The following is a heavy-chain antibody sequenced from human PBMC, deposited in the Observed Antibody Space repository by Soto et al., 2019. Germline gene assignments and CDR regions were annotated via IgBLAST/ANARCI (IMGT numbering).Heavy chain of an antibody. Sequence: SQTLSLTCAISGDSVSSNSAAWNWIRQSPSRGLEWLGRTYYRSKWYNDYAVSVKSRITINPDTSKNQFSLQLNSVTPEDTAVYYCARDSVVPAATSYYYYYGMDVWGQGTTVIVSS. CDR2: TYYRSKWYN. CDR1: GDSVSSNSAA. V-gene: IGHV6-1*01. D-gene: IGHD2-2*01. CDR3: ARDSVVPAATSYYYYYGMDV. J-gene: IGHJ6*02.